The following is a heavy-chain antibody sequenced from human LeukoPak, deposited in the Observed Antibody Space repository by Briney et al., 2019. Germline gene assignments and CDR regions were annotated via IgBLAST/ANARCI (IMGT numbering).Heavy chain of an antibody. D-gene: IGHD6-13*01. Sequence: GRSLRLSCAASGFTFSSYSMNWVRQAPGKGLEWVSSISSSSSYIYYADSVKGRFTISRDNSKNTLYLQMNSLRAEDTAVYYCARAYSTSWYSFDYWGQGTLVTVSS. CDR3: ARAYSTSWYSFDY. CDR2: ISSSSSYI. V-gene: IGHV3-21*01. CDR1: GFTFSSYS. J-gene: IGHJ4*02.